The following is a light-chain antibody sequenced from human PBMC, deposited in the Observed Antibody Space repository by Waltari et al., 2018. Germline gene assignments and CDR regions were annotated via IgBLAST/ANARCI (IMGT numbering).Light chain of an antibody. J-gene: IGKJ1*01. Sequence: VLTQSPGTLSLSPGERATLSCRASQSVSKYLAWYQQRPGQAPRLLIYAASTRATGIPDRFSGSGSGTDFSLTISRLEPEDFAVYYCQSHERLPATFGQGTKVEIK. V-gene: IGKV3-20*01. CDR1: QSVSKY. CDR2: AAS. CDR3: QSHERLPAT.